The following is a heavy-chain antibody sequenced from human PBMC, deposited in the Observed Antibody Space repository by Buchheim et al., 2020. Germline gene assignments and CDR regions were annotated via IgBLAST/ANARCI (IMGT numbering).Heavy chain of an antibody. CDR2: IYYSGST. J-gene: IGHJ5*02. CDR1: GGSISSSSYY. Sequence: QLQLQESGPGLVKPSETLSLTCTVSGGSISSSSYYWGWIRKPPGKGLEWIGSIYYSGSTYYNPSLKSRVTISVDTSKNQFSLKLSYVTAADTALYYLARVSRAGTSFNWFDPWGQGTL. D-gene: IGHD2-2*01. V-gene: IGHV4-39*01. CDR3: ARVSRAGTSFNWFDP.